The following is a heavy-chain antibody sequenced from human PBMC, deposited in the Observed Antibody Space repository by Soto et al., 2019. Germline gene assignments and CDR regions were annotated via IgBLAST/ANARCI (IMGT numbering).Heavy chain of an antibody. V-gene: IGHV1-58*02. CDR1: GFTFTRSA. Sequence: QMQLVQSGPEVKKPGTSVKVSCKASGFTFTRSAMQWVRQARGQRLEWIGWIVVGSGNTNYGQRFQERVTISRDMSTSTTYMELSNLRSEDTAMYYCAAFVVGGPSGWFDPWGQGTLVTVSS. D-gene: IGHD1-26*01. CDR2: IVVGSGNT. J-gene: IGHJ5*02. CDR3: AAFVVGGPSGWFDP.